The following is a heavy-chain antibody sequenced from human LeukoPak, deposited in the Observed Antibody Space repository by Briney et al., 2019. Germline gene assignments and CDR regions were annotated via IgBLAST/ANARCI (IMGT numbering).Heavy chain of an antibody. Sequence: ASVKVSCKASGYTFTSHGISWVRQAPGQGLEWMGWISAYNGNTNYAQKLQGRVTMTTDTSTSTAYMELRSLRSDDTAVYYCAREGHYYGSGSYGGDFDYWGQGTLVTVSS. CDR1: GYTFTSHG. V-gene: IGHV1-18*01. CDR2: ISAYNGNT. D-gene: IGHD3-10*01. CDR3: AREGHYYGSGSYGGDFDY. J-gene: IGHJ4*02.